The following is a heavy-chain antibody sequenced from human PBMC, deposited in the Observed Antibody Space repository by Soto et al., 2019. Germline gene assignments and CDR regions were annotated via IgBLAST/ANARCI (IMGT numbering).Heavy chain of an antibody. CDR3: TRGAQGFDY. CDR2: IGTAGDT. Sequence: EVQLVESGGGLVQPGGSLRLSCAASGFTFSNYDMHWVRQATGKGLEWVSGIGTAGDTYYSCSVKGRFTMSRENAKNSVYLQMNSLSAGDTAVYYCTRGAQGFDYWGQGTLVTVSS. J-gene: IGHJ4*02. CDR1: GFTFSNYD. V-gene: IGHV3-13*04.